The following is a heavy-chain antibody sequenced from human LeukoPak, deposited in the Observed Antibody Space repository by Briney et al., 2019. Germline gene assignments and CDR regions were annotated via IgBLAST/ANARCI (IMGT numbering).Heavy chain of an antibody. CDR1: GGSISSSSYY. V-gene: IGHV4-39*07. Sequence: SETLSLTCTVSGGSISSSSYYWGWIRQPPGKGLEWIGSIYYSGSTYYNPSLKSRVTISVDTSKNQFSLKLSSVTAADTAVYYCARGPTYDILPFDPWGPGTLVTVSS. J-gene: IGHJ5*02. D-gene: IGHD3-9*01. CDR3: ARGPTYDILPFDP. CDR2: IYYSGST.